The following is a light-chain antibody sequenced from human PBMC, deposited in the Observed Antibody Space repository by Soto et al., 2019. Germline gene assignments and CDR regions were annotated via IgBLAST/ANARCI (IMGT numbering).Light chain of an antibody. CDR2: EVS. J-gene: IGLJ3*02. V-gene: IGLV2-14*01. CDR1: SSGVGGYKY. Sequence: QSALTQPASVSGSPGQSITISCTGTSSGVGGYKYVSWYQQHPGKAPKLMIYEVSNRPSGISNRFSGSKSGDTASLTISGLQAEDEADYYCSSYTSRNPEVVLGGGTKLTV. CDR3: SSYTSRNPEVV.